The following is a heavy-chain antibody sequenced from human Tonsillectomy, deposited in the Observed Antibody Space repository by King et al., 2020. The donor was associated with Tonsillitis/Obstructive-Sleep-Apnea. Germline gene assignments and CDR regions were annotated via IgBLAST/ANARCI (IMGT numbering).Heavy chain of an antibody. CDR1: AGSISSSSY. J-gene: IGHJ4*02. V-gene: IGHV4-39*02. Sequence: LQLQESGPGLVKPSETLSLTCTVSAGSISSSSYWDWIRQPPGKGLEWIGSIYYSGSTYYNRSLKSRVSISVDTSKNQFSLKQSSVTAADTTVYYCARDGEYGSTTYFDHWGQGILSPSPQ. CDR3: ARDGEYGSTTYFDH. D-gene: IGHD6-6*01. CDR2: IYYSGST.